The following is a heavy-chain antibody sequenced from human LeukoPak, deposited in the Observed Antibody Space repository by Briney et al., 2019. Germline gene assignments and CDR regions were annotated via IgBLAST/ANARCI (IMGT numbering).Heavy chain of an antibody. CDR3: ARLSAMLRGPEPFYYFEH. CDR1: GFTFSRYA. CDR2: ISNDGSNK. Sequence: GGSLRLSCAASGFTFSRYAMHWVRQAPGMGLAWVAVISNDGSNKYYSESVKGRFTISRDNSKNTLDLQMNSLRAEDTAMYYRARLSAMLRGPEPFYYFEHWGQGTLVTVSS. V-gene: IGHV3-30*04. J-gene: IGHJ4*01. D-gene: IGHD3-10*01.